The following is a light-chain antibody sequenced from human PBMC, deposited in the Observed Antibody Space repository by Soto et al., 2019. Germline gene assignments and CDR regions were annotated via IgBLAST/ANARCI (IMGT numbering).Light chain of an antibody. V-gene: IGKV1-39*01. CDR2: AAS. CDR1: QSITIY. J-gene: IGKJ1*01. Sequence: DIQMTQSPSSLSASVGDSVTITCRASQSITIYLNWYQQKPAKAPNLLIYAASSLQSGVPSRFSGSGSGTDFTIPISSLQPEHFATYYCQPSYSTPPTFGQGTKGEIK. CDR3: QPSYSTPPT.